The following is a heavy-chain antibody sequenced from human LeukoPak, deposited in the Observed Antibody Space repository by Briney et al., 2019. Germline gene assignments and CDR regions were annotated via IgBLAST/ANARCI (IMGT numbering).Heavy chain of an antibody. J-gene: IGHJ4*02. CDR3: ARGGTLFTYFDS. D-gene: IGHD3-10*02. CDR1: GGSTSDYY. CDR2: IYYTGNT. V-gene: IGHV4-4*07. Sequence: PSETLSLTCSVSGGSTSDYYWNWIRQPAGQGLAWLGRIYYTGNTAYNPSLESRLTMSLDTAKNQFSLKVTSVTAADTAVYYCARGGTLFTYFDSWGQGTLVTVSS.